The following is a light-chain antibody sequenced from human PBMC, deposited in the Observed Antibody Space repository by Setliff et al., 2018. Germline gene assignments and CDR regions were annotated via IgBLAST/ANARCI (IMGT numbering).Light chain of an antibody. J-gene: IGLJ2*01. Sequence: SVLTQPAAVSGSPGQSITISCAGTSSDVGGYNYVSWYQQHPGKAPKLMIYEVTKRPSGVSDRFSGSKSGNTASLTISGLQAEDEADYYCLSYTSKSTHALFAGGT. CDR1: SSDVGGYNY. CDR2: EVT. CDR3: LSYTSKSTHAL. V-gene: IGLV2-14*03.